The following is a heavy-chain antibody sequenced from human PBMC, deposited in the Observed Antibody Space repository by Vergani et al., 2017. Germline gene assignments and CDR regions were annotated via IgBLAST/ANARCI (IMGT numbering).Heavy chain of an antibody. CDR3: ARTESFILRYFHWAL. CDR1: GGSITSSSYY. CDR2: IYHIGGA. D-gene: IGHD3-9*01. J-gene: IGHJ4*02. V-gene: IGHV4-39*01. Sequence: QVQLQESGPGLVKPSQTLSLTCTVSGGSITSSSYYWGWIRQPPGKGLEWIGNIYHIGGAYYNPSLKGRVTISVDTSKNQFSLEVTSVTAADTAIYFCARTESFILRYFHWALWGQGTLVTVSS.